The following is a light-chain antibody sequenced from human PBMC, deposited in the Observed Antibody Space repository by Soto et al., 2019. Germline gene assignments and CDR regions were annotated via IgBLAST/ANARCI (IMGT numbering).Light chain of an antibody. CDR2: WAS. CDR1: QSVLYSSNNKNY. Sequence: DIVMTKSPDSLAVSLGERATINCKSSQSVLYSSNNKNYLAWYQQKPGQPPKVLIYWASTRESGVPDRFSGSGSGTDFTLTISSLQAEDVAVYYCQQYYSTPFTFGHGTKLEIK. CDR3: QQYYSTPFT. V-gene: IGKV4-1*01. J-gene: IGKJ2*01.